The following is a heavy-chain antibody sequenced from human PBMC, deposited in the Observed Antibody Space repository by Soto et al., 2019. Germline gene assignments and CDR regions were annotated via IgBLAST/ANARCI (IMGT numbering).Heavy chain of an antibody. CDR2: MNPNSGNT. CDR1: GYTFTSYD. J-gene: IGHJ5*02. D-gene: IGHD6-13*01. V-gene: IGHV1-8*01. Sequence: ASVKVSCKASGYTFTSYDINWVRQATGQGLEWMGWMNPNSGNTGYAQKFQGRVTMTRNTSISTAYMELSSLRSEDTAVYYCARAPSSSWYGWFDPWGQGTLVTVSS. CDR3: ARAPSSSWYGWFDP.